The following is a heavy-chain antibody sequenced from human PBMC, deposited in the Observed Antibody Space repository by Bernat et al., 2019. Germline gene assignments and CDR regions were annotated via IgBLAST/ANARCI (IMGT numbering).Heavy chain of an antibody. J-gene: IGHJ2*01. CDR2: ISGSGGST. V-gene: IGHV3-23*01. CDR3: AKDPYYYDSSGYDWYFDL. Sequence: EVQLLESGGGLVQPGGSLRLSCAASGFTFSSYAMSWVRQAPGKGLEWVSAISGSGGSTYYADSVKGRFTISRDNSKNTLYLQMNSLRAEDTAVYYCAKDPYYYDSSGYDWYFDLWGRGTLVTVSS. D-gene: IGHD3-22*01. CDR1: GFTFSSYA.